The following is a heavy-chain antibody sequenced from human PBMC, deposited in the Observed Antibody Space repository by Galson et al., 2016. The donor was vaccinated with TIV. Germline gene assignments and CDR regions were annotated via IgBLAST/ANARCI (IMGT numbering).Heavy chain of an antibody. CDR3: AKEAVTGYYFYYMDV. D-gene: IGHD2-21*02. CDR2: ITGPVGST. CDR1: GFLFGSYA. Sequence: SLRLSCAASGFLFGSYAMNWVRQAPGKGLEWVSSITGPVGSTYYADSVKGRFIVSRDNPKNTLYLQMNSLRAEDTAVYCCAKEAVTGYYFYYMDVWGKGTTVTVSS. V-gene: IGHV3-23*01. J-gene: IGHJ6*03.